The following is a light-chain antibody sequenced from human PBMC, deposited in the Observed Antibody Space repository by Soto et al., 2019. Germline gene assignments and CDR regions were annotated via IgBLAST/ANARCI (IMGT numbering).Light chain of an antibody. V-gene: IGLV2-14*03. Sequence: QSVLTQPASVSGSPGQSISISCTGTSSDVGGYDYVSWYQHHPGKAPKVIIYSVSNRPSGISGRFYGSKSGNTASLTISGLQAEDEADYYCSSFTSSRTLVFGGGTKVTVL. CDR2: SVS. CDR3: SSFTSSRTLV. CDR1: SSDVGGYDY. J-gene: IGLJ1*01.